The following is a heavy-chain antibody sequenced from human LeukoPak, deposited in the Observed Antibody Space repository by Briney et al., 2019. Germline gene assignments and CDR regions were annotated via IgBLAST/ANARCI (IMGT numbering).Heavy chain of an antibody. CDR2: MNPNSGNT. Sequence: ASVKVSCKASGYTFTSYGISWVRQAPGQGLEWMGWMNPNSGNTGYAQKFQGRVTMTRNTSISTAYMELSSLRSEDTAVYYCARGYDFWSALFDPWGQGTLVTVSS. CDR1: GYTFTSYG. V-gene: IGHV1-8*02. D-gene: IGHD3-3*01. J-gene: IGHJ5*02. CDR3: ARGYDFWSALFDP.